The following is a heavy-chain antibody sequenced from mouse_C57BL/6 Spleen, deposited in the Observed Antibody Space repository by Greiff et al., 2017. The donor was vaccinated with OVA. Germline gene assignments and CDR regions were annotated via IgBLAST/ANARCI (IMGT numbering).Heavy chain of an antibody. Sequence: EVMGVESGGGLVQPKGSLKLSCAASGFSFNTYAMPLVLHPPVKVLDLFSLIRSKSNNYATYYADSVKDRFTISRDDSESMLYLQMNNLKTEDTAMYYCVRQGYAMDYWGQGTSVTVSS. CDR3: VRQGYAMDY. CDR2: IRSKSNNYAT. J-gene: IGHJ4*01. CDR1: GFSFNTYA. V-gene: IGHV10-1*01.